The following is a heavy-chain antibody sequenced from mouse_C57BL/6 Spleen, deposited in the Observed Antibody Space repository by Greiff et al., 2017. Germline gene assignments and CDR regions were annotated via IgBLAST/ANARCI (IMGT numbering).Heavy chain of an antibody. D-gene: IGHD4-1*02. J-gene: IGHJ2*01. CDR3: TRDQLENYFDY. CDR1: GFTFSSYA. CDR2: ISSGGDYI. V-gene: IGHV5-9-1*02. Sequence: EVKLMESGEGLVKPGGSLKLSCAASGFTFSSYAMSWVRQTPEKRLEWVAYISSGGDYIYYADTVKGRFTISRDNARNTLYLQMSSLKSEDTAMYYCTRDQLENYFDYWGQGTTLTVSS.